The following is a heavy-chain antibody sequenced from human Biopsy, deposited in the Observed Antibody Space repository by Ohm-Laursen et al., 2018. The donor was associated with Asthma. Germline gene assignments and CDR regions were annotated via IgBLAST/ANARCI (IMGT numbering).Heavy chain of an antibody. CDR1: GDSFSNYA. D-gene: IGHD5-12*01. CDR2: LIPVLGTP. V-gene: IGHV1-69*13. Sequence: GASVKVSCKASGDSFSNYAISWVRQAPGQGLEWMGGLIPVLGTPDHAQMFEGRVTMTADESTSTTYMELSSLSSEDTAVYYCAMGYSGSDRIVYYYSGLEVWGQGTTVTVSS. CDR3: AMGYSGSDRIVYYYSGLEV. J-gene: IGHJ6*02.